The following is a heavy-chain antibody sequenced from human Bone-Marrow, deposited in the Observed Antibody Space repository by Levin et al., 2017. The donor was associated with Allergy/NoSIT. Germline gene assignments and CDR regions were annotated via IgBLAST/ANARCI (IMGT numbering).Heavy chain of an antibody. CDR3: ARGSGYSPALHEPPNNWFDP. D-gene: IGHD3-3*01. Sequence: PSQTLSLTCTVSGGSISSYYWSWIRQPPGKGLEWIGYIYYSGSTNYNPSLKSRVTISVDTSKNQFSLKLSSVTAADTAVYYCARGSGYSPALHEPPNNWFDPWGQGTLVTVSS. J-gene: IGHJ5*02. CDR2: IYYSGST. V-gene: IGHV4-59*01. CDR1: GGSISSYY.